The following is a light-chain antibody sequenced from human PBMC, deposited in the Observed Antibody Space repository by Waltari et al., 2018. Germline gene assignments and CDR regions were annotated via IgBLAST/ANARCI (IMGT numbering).Light chain of an antibody. V-gene: IGKV3-15*01. Sequence: EILMTQSPATLSVSPGEGATLSCRASQSVSSNLAWYQQKPGQALRLLIYDASTRAPSTPARFRGSGSGTEFTLTISSLQSEDSAIYYCQQYNRWPPITFGQGTRLEIK. CDR1: QSVSSN. CDR3: QQYNRWPPIT. J-gene: IGKJ5*01. CDR2: DAS.